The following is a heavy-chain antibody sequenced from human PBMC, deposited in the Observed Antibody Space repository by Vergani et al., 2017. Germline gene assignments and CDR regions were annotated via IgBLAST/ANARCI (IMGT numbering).Heavy chain of an antibody. Sequence: QVQLVQSGADVKKPVSSVKVSCKASGCTFSSYAISWVRQAPGQGLEWMGGIIPIFGRANYAQKVQGIVTITADESTSTAYMEVSSLRSEDTAVYYCARGVVVILAALRGGVRLYDYYM. CDR3: ARGVVVILAALRGGVRLYDYYM. V-gene: IGHV1-69*01. CDR2: IIPIFGRA. D-gene: IGHD2-2*01. CDR1: GCTFSSYA. J-gene: IGHJ6*03.